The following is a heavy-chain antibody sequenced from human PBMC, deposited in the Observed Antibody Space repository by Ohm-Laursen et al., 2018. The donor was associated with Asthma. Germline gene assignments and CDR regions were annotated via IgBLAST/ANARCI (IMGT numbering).Heavy chain of an antibody. CDR2: IKSDGSEK. V-gene: IGHV3-7*01. Sequence: SLRLSCAASGFTFSRSYMTWVRQAPGKGLESVAKIKSDGSEKYYVDSVKGRFTISRDNAKNSLYLQMNSLRPEDTGVYYCAYETWWRFVNWGQGVLVTVSS. D-gene: IGHD2-15*01. J-gene: IGHJ4*02. CDR1: GFTFSRSY. CDR3: AYETWWRFVN.